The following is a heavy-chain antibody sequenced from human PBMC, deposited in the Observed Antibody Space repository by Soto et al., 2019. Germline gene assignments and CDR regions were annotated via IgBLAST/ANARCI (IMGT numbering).Heavy chain of an antibody. J-gene: IGHJ6*02. CDR1: GFTFDDYA. D-gene: IGHD1-26*01. CDR2: ISWNSGSI. Sequence: GGSLRLSCAASGFTFDDYAMHWVRQAPGKGLEWVSGISWNSGSIGYADSVKGRFTISRDNAKNSLYLQMNSLRAEDTALYYCAKDKATASTQYYYYGMDVWGQGTTVTVSS. V-gene: IGHV3-9*01. CDR3: AKDKATASTQYYYYGMDV.